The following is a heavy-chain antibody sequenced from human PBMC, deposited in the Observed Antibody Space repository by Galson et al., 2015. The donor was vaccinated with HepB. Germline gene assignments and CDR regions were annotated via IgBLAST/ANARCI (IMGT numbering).Heavy chain of an antibody. CDR1: GFTFSSYG. D-gene: IGHD1-7*01. J-gene: IGHJ4*02. CDR2: ISYDGSNK. CDR3: AKDGEAGTTGSLFDY. Sequence: SLRLSCAASGFTFSSYGMHWVRQAPGKGLEWVAVISYDGSNKYYADSVKGRFTISRDNSKNTLYLQMNSLRAEDTAVYYCAKDGEAGTTGSLFDYWGQGTLVTVSS. V-gene: IGHV3-30*18.